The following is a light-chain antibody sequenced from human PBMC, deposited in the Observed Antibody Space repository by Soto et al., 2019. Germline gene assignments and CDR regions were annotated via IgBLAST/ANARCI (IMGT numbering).Light chain of an antibody. CDR1: QRVSSY. Sequence: EIVLTQSPATLSLSPGERATLSCRASQRVSSYLAWYQQKPGQARRLLIYDASHRATGIPARFSGSGSGTDFTLTISSLEPEDFAVYYCQQRSNWPPYTFGQGTKREIK. CDR3: QQRSNWPPYT. V-gene: IGKV3-11*01. J-gene: IGKJ2*01. CDR2: DAS.